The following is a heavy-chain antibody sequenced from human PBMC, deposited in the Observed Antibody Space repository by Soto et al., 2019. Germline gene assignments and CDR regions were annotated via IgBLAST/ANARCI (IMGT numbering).Heavy chain of an antibody. CDR2: IYFSGST. CDR1: GGSISSRLYY. Sequence: SETLSLTCTVFGGSISSRLYYWDWIRQPPGKGLEWIGNIYFSGSTYYNPSLRSRVSISVDTSKNQFSLKLSSVTAADTAVYYCARDRSTSSYNWFDPWGQGTLVTVSS. J-gene: IGHJ5*02. D-gene: IGHD2-2*01. V-gene: IGHV4-39*07. CDR3: ARDRSTSSYNWFDP.